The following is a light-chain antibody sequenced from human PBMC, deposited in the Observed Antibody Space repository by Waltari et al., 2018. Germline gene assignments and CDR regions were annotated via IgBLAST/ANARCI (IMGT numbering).Light chain of an antibody. CDR1: SSNIGAGHD. CDR2: ATN. Sequence: QSVLTQPPSVSGAPGQRVTISCTGSSSNIGAGHDVHWYQHLPGTAPKLLIYATNNRPSGVPDRFSGYESGTSASLAITGLQAEDEADYYCQSYDSSLIGYVFGTGTTVTVL. V-gene: IGLV1-40*01. J-gene: IGLJ1*01. CDR3: QSYDSSLIGYV.